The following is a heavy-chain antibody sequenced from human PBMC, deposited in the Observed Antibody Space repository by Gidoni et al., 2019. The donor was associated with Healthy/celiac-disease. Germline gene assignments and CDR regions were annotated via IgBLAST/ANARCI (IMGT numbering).Heavy chain of an antibody. CDR3: ARSLPYYYYYMDV. Sequence: EVQLVESGGGLVKPGGSLRLSCAASGFTFSSYSMNWVRQAPGKGLEWVSTISSSSSYIYYADSVKGRFTISRDNAKNSLYLQMNSLRAEDTAVYYCARSLPYYYYYMDVWGKGTTVTVSS. V-gene: IGHV3-21*01. J-gene: IGHJ6*03. CDR2: ISSSSSYI. D-gene: IGHD3-10*01. CDR1: GFTFSSYS.